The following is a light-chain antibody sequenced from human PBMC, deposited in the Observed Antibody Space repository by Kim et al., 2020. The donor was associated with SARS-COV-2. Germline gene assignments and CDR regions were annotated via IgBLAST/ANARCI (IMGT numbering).Light chain of an antibody. CDR3: QQRNSWPLT. CDR1: QSVSSH. J-gene: IGKJ4*01. Sequence: EIVLTQSPATLSLSPGERATLSCRASQSVSSHLAWYQQKPGQAPSLLIYDASYRATGIPARFSGSGSGTDFTLTISSLEPEDFAVYYCQQRNSWPLTFGGGTKVDIK. V-gene: IGKV3-11*01. CDR2: DAS.